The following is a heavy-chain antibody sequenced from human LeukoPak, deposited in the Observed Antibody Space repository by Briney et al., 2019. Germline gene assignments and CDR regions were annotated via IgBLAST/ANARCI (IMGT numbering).Heavy chain of an antibody. J-gene: IGHJ4*02. D-gene: IGHD6-6*01. V-gene: IGHV3-48*01. Sequence: PGGSLGLSCVVSGFTFSYFGMNWVRQAPGKGLEWVSYISSDSRSVDYADSMKGRLTISRDNAGNSLYLQMNTLRAEDTAVYYCARGGAARPDYWGRGTLDSVSS. CDR2: ISSDSRSV. CDR1: GFTFSYFG. CDR3: ARGGAARPDY.